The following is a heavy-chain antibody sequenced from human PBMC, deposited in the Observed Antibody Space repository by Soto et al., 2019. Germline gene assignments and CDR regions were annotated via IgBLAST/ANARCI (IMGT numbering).Heavy chain of an antibody. CDR1: SGSISSSNW. CDR3: ARAGGEDYYYYYMDV. V-gene: IGHV4-4*02. CDR2: FYHSGST. D-gene: IGHD1-26*01. Sequence: SETLSLTWAVSSGSISSSNWWSWVRQPPGKGLEWIGEFYHSGSTNYNPSLKSRVTISVDKSKNQFSLKLSSVTAADTAVYYCARAGGEDYYYYYMDVWGKGTTVTVSS. J-gene: IGHJ6*03.